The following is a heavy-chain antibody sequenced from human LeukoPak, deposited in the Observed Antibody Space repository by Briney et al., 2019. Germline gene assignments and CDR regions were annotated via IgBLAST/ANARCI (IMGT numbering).Heavy chain of an antibody. CDR1: GGSFSGYY. D-gene: IGHD3-10*01. V-gene: IGHV4-34*01. J-gene: IGHJ4*02. CDR2: INHSGST. Sequence: PSETLSLTCAAYGGSFSGYYWSWIRQPPGKGLEWIGEINHSGSTNYNPSLKSRVTISVGTSKNQFSLKLSSVTAADTAVYYCARGRILWFGELYYWGQGTLVTVSS. CDR3: ARGRILWFGELYY.